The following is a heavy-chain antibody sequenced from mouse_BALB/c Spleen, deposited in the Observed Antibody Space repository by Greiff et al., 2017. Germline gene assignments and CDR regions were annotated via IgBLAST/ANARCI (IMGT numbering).Heavy chain of an antibody. CDR2: ISSGGST. J-gene: IGHJ2*01. Sequence: EVQRVESGGGLVKPGGSLKLSCAASGFTFSSYAMSWVRQTPEKRLEWVASISSGGSTYYPDSVKGRFTISRDNARNILYLQMSSLRSEDTAMYYCARGSNYVLYYFDYWGQGTTLTVSS. D-gene: IGHD2-5*01. V-gene: IGHV5-6-5*01. CDR3: ARGSNYVLYYFDY. CDR1: GFTFSSYA.